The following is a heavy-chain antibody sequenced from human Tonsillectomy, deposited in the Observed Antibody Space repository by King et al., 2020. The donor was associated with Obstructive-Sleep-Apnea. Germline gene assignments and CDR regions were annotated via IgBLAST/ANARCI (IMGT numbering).Heavy chain of an antibody. J-gene: IGHJ6*02. Sequence: VQLVESGGGLVQPGWSLRLSCAASGLTFDDYAMHWVRQAPGKGLEWVSGINWNSGSIGYADSVKGRFTISRDNAKNSLYMQMNSLRVEDTALYYCAKDRSYRSSWYYSDGMDVWGQGTTVTVSS. D-gene: IGHD6-13*01. CDR1: GLTFDDYA. CDR3: AKDRSYRSSWYYSDGMDV. CDR2: INWNSGSI. V-gene: IGHV3-9*01.